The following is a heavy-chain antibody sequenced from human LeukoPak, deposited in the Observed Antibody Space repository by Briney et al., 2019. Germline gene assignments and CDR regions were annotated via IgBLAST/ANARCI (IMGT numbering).Heavy chain of an antibody. Sequence: ASVKVSCKASGYTFTGYHMHWVRQAPGKGLEWMGGFDPEDGETIYAQKFQGRVTMTEDTSTDTAYMELSSLRSEDTAVYYCATSTLYSSGWYWWFDYWGQGTLVTVSS. CDR2: FDPEDGET. D-gene: IGHD6-19*01. V-gene: IGHV1-24*01. CDR1: GYTFTGYH. CDR3: ATSTLYSSGWYWWFDY. J-gene: IGHJ4*02.